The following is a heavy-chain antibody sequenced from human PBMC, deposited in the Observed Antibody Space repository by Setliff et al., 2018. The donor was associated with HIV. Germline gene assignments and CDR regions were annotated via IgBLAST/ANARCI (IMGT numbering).Heavy chain of an antibody. CDR3: AREPHELRYFDWLLYPAYYYYSMDV. V-gene: IGHV3-7*01. CDR1: GFTFSSYW. J-gene: IGHJ6*02. D-gene: IGHD3-9*01. Sequence: SLRLSCAASGFTFSSYWMSWVRQAPGKGLEWVANIKYDGSEKYYVGSVKGRFTISRDNAKNSLYLQMNSLRAEDTAVYYCAREPHELRYFDWLLYPAYYYYSMDVWGQGTTVTVSS. CDR2: IKYDGSEK.